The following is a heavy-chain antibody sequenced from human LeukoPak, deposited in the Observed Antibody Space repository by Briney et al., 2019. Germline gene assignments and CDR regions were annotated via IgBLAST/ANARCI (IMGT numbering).Heavy chain of an antibody. CDR2: IIPIFGTA. J-gene: IGHJ3*02. V-gene: IGHV1-69*13. Sequence: GASVKVSCKASGGTFSSYAISWVRQAPGQGLEWMGGIIPIFGTANYAQKFQGRVTITADESTSTAYMELSSLRSEDTAVYYCARDVLDCSGGSCYPGDAFDIWGQGTMVTVSS. D-gene: IGHD2-15*01. CDR1: GGTFSSYA. CDR3: ARDVLDCSGGSCYPGDAFDI.